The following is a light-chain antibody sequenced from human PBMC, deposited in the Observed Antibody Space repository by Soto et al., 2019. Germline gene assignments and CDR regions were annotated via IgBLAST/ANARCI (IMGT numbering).Light chain of an antibody. J-gene: IGKJ3*01. CDR2: GAS. CDR1: QSVSSN. CDR3: QQYNNWPSFT. Sequence: IVMTQSRATLSVSPGERATLSCRASQSVSSNLAWYQQKPGQAPRLLVYGASTRATGIPARFSGSGSGTEFILTISSLQSEDFALYYCQQYNNWPSFTFGPGTKVDIK. V-gene: IGKV3-15*01.